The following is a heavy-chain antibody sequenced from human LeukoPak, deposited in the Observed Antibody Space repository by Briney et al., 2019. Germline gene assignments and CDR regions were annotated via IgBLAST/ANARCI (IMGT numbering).Heavy chain of an antibody. CDR2: ISYDGSNK. CDR1: GFTFSSYA. J-gene: IGHJ2*01. CDR3: ARDYGDPGWYFDL. V-gene: IGHV3-30*04. Sequence: GGSLRLSCAASGFTFSSYAMHWVRQAPGKGLEWVAVISYDGSNKYYADSVKGRFTISRDNSKNTLYLQMNSLRAEDTAVYYCARDYGDPGWYFDLWGRGTLVTVSS. D-gene: IGHD4-17*01.